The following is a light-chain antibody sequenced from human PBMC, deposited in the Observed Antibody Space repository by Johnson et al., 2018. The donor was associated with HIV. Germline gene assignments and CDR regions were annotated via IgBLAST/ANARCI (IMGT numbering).Light chain of an antibody. J-gene: IGLJ1*01. V-gene: IGLV1-51*02. CDR3: GTWDSSLSAGYV. CDR1: SSNIGSNY. Sequence: QSVLTQSPSVSAAPGQKVTISCSGGSSNIGSNYVSWYKQLPGTDPKLLIYENDKRPSGIRDRFSGSKSGPAATLAITGLQTGDEADYYCGTWDSSLSAGYVFGTGTKVTVL. CDR2: END.